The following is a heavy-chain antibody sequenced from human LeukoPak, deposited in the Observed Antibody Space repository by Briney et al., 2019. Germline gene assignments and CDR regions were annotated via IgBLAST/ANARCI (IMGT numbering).Heavy chain of an antibody. Sequence: PSETLSLTCTVSGGSISSYYWSWIRQPPGKGLEWIGEINHSGSTNHNPPLKRRVTISVDTSKNQFSLKLSSVTAADTAVYYCARVIKAGYSSSSKYFQHWGQGTLVTVSS. CDR2: INHSGST. J-gene: IGHJ1*01. D-gene: IGHD6-13*01. CDR3: ARVIKAGYSSSSKYFQH. V-gene: IGHV4-34*01. CDR1: GGSISSYY.